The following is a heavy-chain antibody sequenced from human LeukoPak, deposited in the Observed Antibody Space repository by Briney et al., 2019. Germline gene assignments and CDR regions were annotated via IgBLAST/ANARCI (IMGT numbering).Heavy chain of an antibody. Sequence: GESLKISCKGSGYSFTSYWIGWVRQMPGKGLEWMGIIYTGDSDTRYSPSFQGQVTISADKSISTAYLQWSSLKASDTAMYYCARSGYSSGWYYWYFDLWGRGTLVTVSS. J-gene: IGHJ2*01. D-gene: IGHD6-19*01. CDR2: IYTGDSDT. CDR3: ARSGYSSGWYYWYFDL. CDR1: GYSFTSYW. V-gene: IGHV5-51*01.